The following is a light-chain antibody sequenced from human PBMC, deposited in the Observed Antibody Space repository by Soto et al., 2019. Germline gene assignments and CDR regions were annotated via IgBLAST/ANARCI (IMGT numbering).Light chain of an antibody. Sequence: EIVLTQSPANMSLSPGERATLSCRASQSVSSYLAWYQQKPGQAPRLLSYDASNRATGIPARFSGSGSGTDFTLTISSLEPEVFAVYYGLQRSDWGGVTFGPGTKVDIK. J-gene: IGKJ3*01. CDR1: QSVSSY. V-gene: IGKV3-11*01. CDR2: DAS. CDR3: LQRSDWGGVT.